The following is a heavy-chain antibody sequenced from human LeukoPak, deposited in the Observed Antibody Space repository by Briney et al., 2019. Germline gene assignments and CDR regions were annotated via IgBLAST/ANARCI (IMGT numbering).Heavy chain of an antibody. CDR2: IWDTEIT. Sequence: SETLSLTCTVSGCSIRSYFWSWLRQPPGKGLEWVGYIWDTEITDYNPSLNSRVAISLDTSKNHFSLKLRSVTAADTALYFCARGLVLAIDDAFDIWGQGTLVTVSS. CDR1: GCSIRSYF. V-gene: IGHV4-59*01. CDR3: ARGLVLAIDDAFDI. D-gene: IGHD2-15*01. J-gene: IGHJ3*02.